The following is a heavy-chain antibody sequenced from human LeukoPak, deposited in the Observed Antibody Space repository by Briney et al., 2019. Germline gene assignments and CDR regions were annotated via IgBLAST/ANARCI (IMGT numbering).Heavy chain of an antibody. J-gene: IGHJ6*02. CDR2: INAGNGNT. CDR3: ARVGPLWFGELFTPLPYYYYYGMDV. D-gene: IGHD3-10*01. CDR1: GYTFTSYA. Sequence: ASVKVSCKASGYTFTSYAMHWVRQAPGQRLEWMGWINAGNGNTKYSQKFQGRVTITRDTSASTAYMELSSLRSEDTAVYYCARVGPLWFGELFTPLPYYYYYGMDVWGQGTTVTVSS. V-gene: IGHV1-3*01.